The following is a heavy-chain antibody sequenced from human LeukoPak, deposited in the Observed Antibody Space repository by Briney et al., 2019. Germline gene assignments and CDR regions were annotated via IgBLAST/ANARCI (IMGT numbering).Heavy chain of an antibody. J-gene: IGHJ4*02. D-gene: IGHD2-2*01. Sequence: GGSLRLSCAASGFTFSSYAMHWVRQAPGKGLEWVAVISYDGSNKYYADSVKGRFTISRGNSKNTLYLQMNSLRAEDTAVYYCARGDNIVVVPAAPDYRGQGTLVTVSS. CDR3: ARGDNIVVVPAAPDY. V-gene: IGHV3-30*04. CDR2: ISYDGSNK. CDR1: GFTFSSYA.